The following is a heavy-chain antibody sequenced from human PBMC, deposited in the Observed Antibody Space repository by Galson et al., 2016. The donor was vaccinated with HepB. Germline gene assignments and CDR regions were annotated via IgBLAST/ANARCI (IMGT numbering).Heavy chain of an antibody. CDR1: GFSVSSHY. CDR3: AKDVGGEAFFEY. Sequence: SLRLSCAASGFSVSSHYMTWVRQAPGKGLEWVSVIYLDGNTYYAGSAKGRFTISRDDSKNTFYLQMNGLRVEDTALYYCAKDVGGEAFFEYWGQGTLVTVSS. D-gene: IGHD1-26*01. CDR2: IYLDGNT. J-gene: IGHJ4*02. V-gene: IGHV3-53*01.